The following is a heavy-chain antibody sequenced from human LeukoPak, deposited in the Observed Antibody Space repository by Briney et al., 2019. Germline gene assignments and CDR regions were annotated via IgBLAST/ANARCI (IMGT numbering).Heavy chain of an antibody. D-gene: IGHD2-8*01. CDR2: IVPMFGIP. CDR3: AIMGGSTTRAVDY. V-gene: IGHV1-69*02. Sequence: SVKVSCKASGGTFNYYTINWVRQAPGQGHEWMGRIVPMFGIPDYAQKFQGRVTLTADKSTSTAYMELSSLRSEDTAMYYCAIMGGSTTRAVDYWAQGTLVTVSS. CDR1: GGTFNYYT. J-gene: IGHJ4*02.